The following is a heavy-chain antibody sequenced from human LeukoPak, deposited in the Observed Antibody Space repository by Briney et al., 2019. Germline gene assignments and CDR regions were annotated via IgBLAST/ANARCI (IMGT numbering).Heavy chain of an antibody. CDR2: ITPIFGTA. Sequence: ASVKVSCKASGGTFIRFTISWVRQAPGQGFEWMGGITPIFGTANFAQKFQGRDSITADGSTSTAFMELSSLRSEDTAVYYCARGQNKCLGHWGQGTLVTVSS. D-gene: IGHD2/OR15-2a*01. J-gene: IGHJ4*02. CDR1: GGTFIRFT. CDR3: ARGQNKCLGH. V-gene: IGHV1-69*13.